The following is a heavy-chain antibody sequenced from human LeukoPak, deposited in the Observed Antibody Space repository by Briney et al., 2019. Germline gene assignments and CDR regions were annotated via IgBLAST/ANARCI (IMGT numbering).Heavy chain of an antibody. J-gene: IGHJ5*02. CDR2: IYPGDSDT. CDR3: ARLNYYDSSGSKFDP. CDR1: GHSVYNYW. Sequence: GESPKISCKVSGHSVYNYWIGWVRQMPGKGLEWMGIIYPGDSDTRYSPSFQGQVTISADKSITTAYLQWSSLKASDTAIYYCARLNYYDSSGSKFDPWGQGTLVTVSS. D-gene: IGHD3-22*01. V-gene: IGHV5-51*01.